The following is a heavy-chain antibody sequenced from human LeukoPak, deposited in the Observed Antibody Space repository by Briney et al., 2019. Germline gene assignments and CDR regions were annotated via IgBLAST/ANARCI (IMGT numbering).Heavy chain of an antibody. V-gene: IGHV1-69*10. J-gene: IGHJ5*02. CDR2: ILPVLGRP. Sequence: SVKVSCKASGDTFGNYDFAWVRLAPGQGLEWMGGILPVLGRPDYAQRFQDRITITADESTSTVYLQLSSPRSDDTAVYYCARGGWQTTGWYADHWGQGTLVTVAS. CDR1: GDTFGNYD. CDR3: ARGGWQTTGWYADH. D-gene: IGHD6-19*01.